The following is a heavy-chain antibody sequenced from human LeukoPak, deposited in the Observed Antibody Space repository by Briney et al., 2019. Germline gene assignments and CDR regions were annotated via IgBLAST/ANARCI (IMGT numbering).Heavy chain of an antibody. J-gene: IGHJ4*02. D-gene: IGHD5-18*01. CDR1: GGSISSYY. CDR3: ARALAMVHELDY. CDR2: IYYSGST. Sequence: PSETLSLTCTVSGGSISSYYWSWIRQPPGKGLEWIGSIYYSGSTYYNPSLKSRVTISVDTSKSQFSLKLSSVTAADTAVYYCARALAMVHELDYWGQGTLVTVSS. V-gene: IGHV4-39*07.